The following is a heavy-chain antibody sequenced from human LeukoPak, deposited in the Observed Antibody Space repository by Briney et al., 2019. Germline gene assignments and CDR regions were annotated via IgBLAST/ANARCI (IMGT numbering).Heavy chain of an antibody. J-gene: IGHJ6*03. CDR3: AKDWAPYYGSGSYYNPYYYYYMDV. D-gene: IGHD3-10*01. CDR1: GLTFSSYG. V-gene: IGHV3-74*01. CDR2: IDSDGRTT. Sequence: GGTLRLSCAASGLTFSSYGMHWVRQAPGKGLVWVSRIDSDGRTTNYADSVKGRFTISRDNSKNTLYLQMNSLRAEDTAVYYCAKDWAPYYGSGSYYNPYYYYYMDVWGKGTTVTISS.